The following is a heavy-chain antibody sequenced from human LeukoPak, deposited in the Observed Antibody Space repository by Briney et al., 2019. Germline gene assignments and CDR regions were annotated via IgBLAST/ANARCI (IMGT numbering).Heavy chain of an antibody. CDR2: IYTSGST. CDR3: ARDEWLLDDYWYFDL. Sequence: PSETLSLTCTVSGGSISSYYWGWIRQPAGKGLEWIGRIYTSGSTNYNPSLKSRVTMSVDTSKNQFSLKLSSVTAADTAVYYCARDEWLLDDYWYFDLWGRGTLVTVSS. D-gene: IGHD5-18*01. J-gene: IGHJ2*01. CDR1: GGSISSYY. V-gene: IGHV4-4*07.